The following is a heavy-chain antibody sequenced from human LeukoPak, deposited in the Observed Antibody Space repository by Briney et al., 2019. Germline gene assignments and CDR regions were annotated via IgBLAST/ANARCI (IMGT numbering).Heavy chain of an antibody. J-gene: IGHJ6*03. CDR2: IYSGGST. Sequence: GGSLRLSCAASGFTVSSNYMSWVRQAPGKGLEWVSVIYSGGSTYYADSVKGPFTISRDNSKNTLYLQMNSLRGEDTAVYYCARGANLYYYYYMDVWGKGTTVTVSS. CDR1: GFTVSSNY. V-gene: IGHV3-66*02. CDR3: ARGANLYYYYYMDV.